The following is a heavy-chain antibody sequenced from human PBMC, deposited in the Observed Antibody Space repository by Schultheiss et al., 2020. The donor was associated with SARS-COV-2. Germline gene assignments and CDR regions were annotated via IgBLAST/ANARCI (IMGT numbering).Heavy chain of an antibody. D-gene: IGHD6-19*01. V-gene: IGHV4-61*08. CDR3: AAGEAVVGYNWFDP. J-gene: IGHJ5*02. CDR2: VSYSGTT. Sequence: SQTLSLTCTVSGVSVNSGGYYWSWIRQPPGKGLEWIGHVSYSGTTNYNPSLKSRLTISVDTSKKQFSLRLISVTAADTAVYFCAAGEAVVGYNWFDPWGQGTRVTVS. CDR1: GVSVNSGGYY.